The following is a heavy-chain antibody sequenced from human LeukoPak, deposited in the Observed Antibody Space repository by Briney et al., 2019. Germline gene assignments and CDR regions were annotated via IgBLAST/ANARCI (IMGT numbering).Heavy chain of an antibody. Sequence: KPGGSLRLSCAASGFSFSSYTMNWFRQASGKGLEWVSIISSSSTYIYYADSVKGRFTISRDNAKNALYLQMNSLRVEDTAVYYCARDGRCGGDCYASWGQGTLVTVSS. V-gene: IGHV3-21*01. D-gene: IGHD2-21*02. CDR1: GFSFSSYT. CDR2: ISSSSTYI. J-gene: IGHJ4*02. CDR3: ARDGRCGGDCYAS.